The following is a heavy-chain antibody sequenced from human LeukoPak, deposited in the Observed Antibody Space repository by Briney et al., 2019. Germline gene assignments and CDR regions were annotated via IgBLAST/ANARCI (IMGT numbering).Heavy chain of an antibody. D-gene: IGHD4-23*01. CDR1: GFTFSSYW. CDR3: SKEKSTVLTPGVAY. V-gene: IGHV3-7*01. Sequence: PGGSLRLSCAASGFTFSSYWMSWVRQAPGKGLEWVANIKQDGSEKYYVDSVKGRFTISRDNAKNSLYLQMNSLRAEDTAVYYCSKEKSTVLTPGVAYWGQGTLVTVSS. CDR2: IKQDGSEK. J-gene: IGHJ4*02.